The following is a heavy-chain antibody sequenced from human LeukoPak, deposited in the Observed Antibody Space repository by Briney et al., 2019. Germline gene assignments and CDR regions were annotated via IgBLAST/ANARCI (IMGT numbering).Heavy chain of an antibody. CDR2: IGISSGNT. Sequence: GGSLRLSCAASGFPFSEYSMNWVRQAPGKGLEWISYIGISSGNTKYADSVKGRFTVSGDNARNSLYLQMNSLRVEDTAVYYCARDHDYAFDNWGQGTLVTVSS. J-gene: IGHJ4*02. CDR1: GFPFSEYS. D-gene: IGHD4-17*01. CDR3: ARDHDYAFDN. V-gene: IGHV3-11*06.